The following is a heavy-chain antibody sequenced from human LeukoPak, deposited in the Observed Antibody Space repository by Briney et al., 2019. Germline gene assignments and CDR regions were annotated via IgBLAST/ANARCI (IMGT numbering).Heavy chain of an antibody. CDR1: GGSISSSAYY. CDR3: ARDRHYHFYMDV. CDR2: MYFSGGT. Sequence: SETLSLTCTVSGGSISSSAYYWGWIRQPPGKGLEWIGSMYFSGGTFYNPSLKSRVTISVDTSKNQFSLKLTSMTAADTAVYYCARDRHYHFYMDVWGKGTPVTVSS. V-gene: IGHV4-39*07. J-gene: IGHJ6*03.